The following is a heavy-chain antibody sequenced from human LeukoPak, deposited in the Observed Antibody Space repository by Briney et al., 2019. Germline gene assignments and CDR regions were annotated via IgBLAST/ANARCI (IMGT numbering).Heavy chain of an antibody. CDR2: IYPGDSDT. Sequence: GESLKISCKGSGYSFTSYWIGWVRQMPGKGLEWMGIIYPGDSDTRYSPSFQGQVTISADKSISTAYLQWSSLKASDTAMYYCARHSSCGTVVVPAAIGYWGQGTLVTVSS. V-gene: IGHV5-51*01. CDR3: ARHSSCGTVVVPAAIGY. J-gene: IGHJ4*02. CDR1: GYSFTSYW. D-gene: IGHD2-2*01.